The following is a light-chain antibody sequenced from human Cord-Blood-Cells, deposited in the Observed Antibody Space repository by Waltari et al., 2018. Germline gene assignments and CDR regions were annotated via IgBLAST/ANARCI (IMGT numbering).Light chain of an antibody. CDR2: GAS. J-gene: IGKJ3*01. V-gene: IGKV3-20*01. CDR1: PSVSSSY. CDR3: QQYGSSQFT. Sequence: EIVLTQSPGTLSLSTGERATLSCRASPSVSSSYLAWYQQKPGQAPRLLIYGASSRATGIPDRCSGSGSGTDFTLTISRLEPEDFAVYYCQQYGSSQFTFGPGTKVDIK.